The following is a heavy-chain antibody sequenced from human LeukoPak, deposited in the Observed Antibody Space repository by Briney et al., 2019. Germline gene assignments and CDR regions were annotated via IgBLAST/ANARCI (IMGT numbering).Heavy chain of an antibody. CDR3: ARHASLTAAGTGTLDY. CDR1: GVSISSYY. V-gene: IGHV4-59*08. CDR2: IYYSGST. J-gene: IGHJ4*02. Sequence: SETLSLTCTVSGVSISSYYWSWIRQPPGKGLEWIGYIYYSGSTNYNPSLKSRVTISVDTSKNQFSLKLSSVTAADTAVYYCARHASLTAAGTGTLDYWGQGTLVTVSS. D-gene: IGHD6-13*01.